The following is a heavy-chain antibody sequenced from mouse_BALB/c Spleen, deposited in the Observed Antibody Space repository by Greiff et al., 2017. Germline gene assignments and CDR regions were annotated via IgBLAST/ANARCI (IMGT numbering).Heavy chain of an antibody. CDR3: ARTMITTY. D-gene: IGHD2-4*01. CDR2: INPSSGYT. CDR1: GYTFTSYT. J-gene: IGHJ3*01. Sequence: QVQLKESAAELARPGASVKMSCKASGYTFTSYTMHWVKQRPGQGLEWIGYINPSSGYTEYNQKFKDKTTLTADKSSSTAYMQLSSLTSEDSAVYYCARTMITTYWGQGTLVTVSA. V-gene: IGHV1-4*02.